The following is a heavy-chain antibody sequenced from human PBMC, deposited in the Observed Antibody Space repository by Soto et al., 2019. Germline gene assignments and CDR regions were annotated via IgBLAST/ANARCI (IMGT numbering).Heavy chain of an antibody. V-gene: IGHV4-4*02. CDR3: ARGRGRYSSGWSWFDP. J-gene: IGHJ5*02. CDR2: IFQSGST. Sequence: SETLCLTCGVSGGAIRSPDWWTWVRQPPGKGLEWIGEIFQSGSTNYTPSLESRVTISVDKSKNQFSLTLTSVTAADTAVYFCARGRGRYSSGWSWFDPWCQGILVTVSS. D-gene: IGHD6-19*01. CDR1: GGAIRSPDW.